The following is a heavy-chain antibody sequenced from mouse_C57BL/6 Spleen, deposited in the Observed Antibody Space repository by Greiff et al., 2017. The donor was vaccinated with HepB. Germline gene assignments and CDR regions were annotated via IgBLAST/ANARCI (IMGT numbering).Heavy chain of an antibody. CDR2: INPNNGGT. CDR3: AREGYYYGSSPDYFDY. Sequence: EVQLQQSGPELVKPGASVKISCKASGYTFTDYYMNWVKQSHGKSLEWIGDINPNNGGTSYNQKFKGKATLTVDKSSSTAYMELRSLTSEDSAVYYCAREGYYYGSSPDYFDYWGQGTTLTVSS. J-gene: IGHJ2*01. D-gene: IGHD1-1*01. CDR1: GYTFTDYY. V-gene: IGHV1-26*01.